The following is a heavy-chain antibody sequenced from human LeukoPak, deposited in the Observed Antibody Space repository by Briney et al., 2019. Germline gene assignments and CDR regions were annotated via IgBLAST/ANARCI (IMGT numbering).Heavy chain of an antibody. CDR2: ISAYNANT. J-gene: IGHJ4*02. D-gene: IGHD2-8*01. CDR1: GYTFTSYG. CDR3: ARDKDIVLMVYAMGYFDY. Sequence: ASVKVSCKSSGYTFTSYGISWVRQAPGHGLEWMGWISAYNANTNYAQKLHGRVTMTTDTSTSTAYMELRSLRSDDTAVYYCARDKDIVLMVYAMGYFDYWGQGTLVTVSS. V-gene: IGHV1-18*01.